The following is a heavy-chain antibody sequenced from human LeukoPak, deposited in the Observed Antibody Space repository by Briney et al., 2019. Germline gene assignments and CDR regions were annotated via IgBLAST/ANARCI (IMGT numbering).Heavy chain of an antibody. J-gene: IGHJ3*02. D-gene: IGHD6-13*01. Sequence: PSETLSLTCTVSGVSIRRTSYYWGWIRQPPGKGLEGIGSIFYSGSSYYNPSLKRRLTISVHTSKNQFSLKLSSVTAADTAEYYCARDLYSSRTNDAFVIWGQGTMVTVSS. V-gene: IGHV4-39*07. CDR2: IFYSGSS. CDR3: ARDLYSSRTNDAFVI. CDR1: GVSIRRTSYY.